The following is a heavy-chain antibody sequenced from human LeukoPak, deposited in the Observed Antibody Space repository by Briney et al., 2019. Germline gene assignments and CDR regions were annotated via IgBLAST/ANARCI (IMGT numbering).Heavy chain of an antibody. CDR1: GGSISSSTYY. J-gene: IGHJ4*02. CDR3: VRLKGLVPPGAN. V-gene: IGHV4-39*01. CDR2: IFYSGST. D-gene: IGHD7-27*01. Sequence: TSETLSLTCTVSGGSISSSTYYWGWIRQPPGKGLEWIGSIFYSGSTYYNPSLKSRVTMSVDTSKNQFSLKLTSVTAADTAVYYCVRLKGLVPPGANWGQGTLVTVSS.